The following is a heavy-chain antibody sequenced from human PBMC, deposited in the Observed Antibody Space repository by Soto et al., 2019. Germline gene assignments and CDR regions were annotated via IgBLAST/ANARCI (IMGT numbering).Heavy chain of an antibody. V-gene: IGHV3-33*01. CDR1: GFTFSSYG. CDR2: IWYDGSNK. CDR3: ARATYYYDSSGYYYDY. D-gene: IGHD3-22*01. Sequence: GGALRLSCAASGFTFSSYGMHWGRQAPGKGLEWVAVIWYDGSNKYYADSVKGRFTISRDNAKNSLYLQMNSLRAEDTAVYYCARATYYYDSSGYYYDYWGQGTLVTVS. J-gene: IGHJ4*02.